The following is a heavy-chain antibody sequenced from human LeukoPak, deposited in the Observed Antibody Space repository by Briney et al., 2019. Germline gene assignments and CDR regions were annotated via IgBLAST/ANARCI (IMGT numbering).Heavy chain of an antibody. D-gene: IGHD3-22*01. J-gene: IGHJ4*02. Sequence: GESLKISCKGSGYSFTSYWIGWVRQMPGKGLEWIGIIYPGDSDTRYSPSFQGQVTISADKSISTAYLQWSSLKASDTAMYYCARRGVHSYDSSGPNFDYWGQGTLVTVSS. CDR1: GYSFTSYW. V-gene: IGHV5-51*01. CDR3: ARRGVHSYDSSGPNFDY. CDR2: IYPGDSDT.